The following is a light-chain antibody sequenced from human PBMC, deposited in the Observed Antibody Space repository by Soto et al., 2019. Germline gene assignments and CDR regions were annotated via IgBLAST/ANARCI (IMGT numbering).Light chain of an antibody. CDR3: QQRYSTTRT. CDR2: DAS. J-gene: IGKJ1*01. CDR1: QSISSW. Sequence: EDRVTITCRASQSISSWLAWYQQKPGKAPKILIYDASRLESGVPSRFSGSGSGTDFNLTLRSLQTEDFATYECQQRYSTTRTFGQGTKGDIK. V-gene: IGKV1-5*01.